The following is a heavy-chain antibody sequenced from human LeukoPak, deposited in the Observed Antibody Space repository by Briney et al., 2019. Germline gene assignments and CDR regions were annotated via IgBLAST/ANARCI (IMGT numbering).Heavy chain of an antibody. V-gene: IGHV3-30*03. J-gene: IGHJ4*02. D-gene: IGHD6-13*01. CDR3: ARAKLAGGSSWYPHFDY. CDR2: TSYDGSNE. Sequence: GGSLRLSCAASGFTFSSYGMHWVRQAPGKGLEWVAVTSYDGSNEYYADSVKGRFTISRDNSKNTLYLQMNSLRPEDTAVYYCARAKLAGGSSWYPHFDYWGQGTLVTVSS. CDR1: GFTFSSYG.